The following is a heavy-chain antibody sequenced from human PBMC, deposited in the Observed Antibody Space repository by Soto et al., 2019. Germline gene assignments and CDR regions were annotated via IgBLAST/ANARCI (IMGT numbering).Heavy chain of an antibody. V-gene: IGHV4-59*08. CDR3: GMVDMITFGGMNGPNDAFDR. D-gene: IGHD3-16*01. J-gene: IGHJ3*01. CDR2: IFYSGST. Sequence: SETLSLTCTVSGGSISSYYWSWIRQPPGKGLEWIGYIFYSGSTNYNPSLKSRVTISVDTSKNQFSLRLTSVTAADTAVYYCGMVDMITFGGMNGPNDAFDRWGQEKMFTVSS. CDR1: GGSISSYY.